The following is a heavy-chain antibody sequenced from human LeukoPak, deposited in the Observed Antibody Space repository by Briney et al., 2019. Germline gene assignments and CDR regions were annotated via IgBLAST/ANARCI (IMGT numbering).Heavy chain of an antibody. CDR2: IDASGVNT. Sequence: GGSLRLSCAASRFTFSGYAMYWVRQAPGKGLEWVSCIDASGVNTYYADSVRGRFTISRDNSNNTLYLQMNSLRAEDTAVYYCAKGSGSGWYGWFDPWGQGTLVTVSS. CDR1: RFTFSGYA. D-gene: IGHD6-19*01. J-gene: IGHJ5*02. V-gene: IGHV3-23*01. CDR3: AKGSGSGWYGWFDP.